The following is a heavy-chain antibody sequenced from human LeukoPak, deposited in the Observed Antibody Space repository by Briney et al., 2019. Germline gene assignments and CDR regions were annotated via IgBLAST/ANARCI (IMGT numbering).Heavy chain of an antibody. J-gene: IGHJ5*02. Sequence: SETLSLTCTVSGGSISSYYWGWMRQPPGKGLEWIGSIYYSGSTNYNPSLKSRVTISVDTSKNQFSLRLSSVTAADTAVYYCARQSSHYSSNWFDPWGQGILVTVSS. V-gene: IGHV4-59*01. CDR3: ARQSSHYSSNWFDP. CDR2: IYYSGST. CDR1: GGSISSYY. D-gene: IGHD6-13*01.